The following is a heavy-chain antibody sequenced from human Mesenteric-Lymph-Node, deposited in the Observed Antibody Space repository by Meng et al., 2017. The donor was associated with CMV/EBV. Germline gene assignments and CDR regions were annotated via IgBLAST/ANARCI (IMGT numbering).Heavy chain of an antibody. CDR3: ARDDSSGWFPTHFFDF. Sequence: GYNFANYPMHWVRQAPGQRLEWIGWINTGNGDTKYSQKLQGRVTISRDTSASTAYMELRSLRSEDTAVFYCARDDSSGWFPTHFFDFWGLGTLVTVSS. CDR1: GYNFANYP. V-gene: IGHV1-3*04. J-gene: IGHJ4*02. D-gene: IGHD6-19*01. CDR2: INTGNGDT.